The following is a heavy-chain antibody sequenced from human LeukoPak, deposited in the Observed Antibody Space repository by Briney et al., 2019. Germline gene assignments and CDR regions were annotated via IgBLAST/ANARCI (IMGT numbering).Heavy chain of an antibody. CDR1: GFTFSSYD. CDR2: IGTAGDT. V-gene: IGHV3-13*01. Sequence: GGSLRLSCAASGFTFSSYDTHWVRQATGKGLEWVSAIGTAGDTYYPGSVKGRFTISRENAKNSLYLQMNSLRAGDTAVYYCARAQLDDWAFDYWGQGTLVTVSS. J-gene: IGHJ4*02. D-gene: IGHD2-21*01. CDR3: ARAQLDDWAFDY.